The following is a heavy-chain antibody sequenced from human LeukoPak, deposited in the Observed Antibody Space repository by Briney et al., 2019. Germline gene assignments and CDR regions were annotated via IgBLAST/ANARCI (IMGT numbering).Heavy chain of an antibody. Sequence: GGSLRLSCAASGFTFSSSAMSWVRQAPGKGLEWVSLISHTGGNAYYADSVRGRFTISRDNSKNTLYLQMNSLRAEDTAIYYCARDQDYYGSGSYYWGQGTLVTVSS. CDR2: ISHTGGNA. D-gene: IGHD3-10*01. V-gene: IGHV3-23*01. CDR1: GFTFSSSA. CDR3: ARDQDYYGSGSYY. J-gene: IGHJ4*02.